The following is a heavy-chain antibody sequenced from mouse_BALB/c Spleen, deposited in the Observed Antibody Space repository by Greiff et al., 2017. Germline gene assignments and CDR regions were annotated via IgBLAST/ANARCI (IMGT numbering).Heavy chain of an antibody. CDR2: ISSGSSTI. Sequence: EVQGVESGGGLVQPGGSLKLSCAASGFTFSSYTMSWVRQTPEKRLEWVAYISSGSSTIYYADTVKGRFTISRDNPKNTLFLQMTSLRSEDTAMYYCARGGNYVGTFAYWGQGTLVTVSA. V-gene: IGHV5-17*02. CDR3: ARGGNYVGTFAY. CDR1: GFTFSSYT. J-gene: IGHJ3*01. D-gene: IGHD2-1*01.